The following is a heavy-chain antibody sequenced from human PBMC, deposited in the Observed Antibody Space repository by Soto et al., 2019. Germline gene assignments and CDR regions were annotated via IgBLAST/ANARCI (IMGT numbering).Heavy chain of an antibody. V-gene: IGHV3-43D*04. Sequence: PXVSLRITCATCGLTFDDYSKHWVRPPPGKGLEWVSLITWDVGSTYYADSVKGRFTISRDNSKNSLYLQMNSLRAEDTALYYCAKEMVRGVSSYYYYYYGMDVCGQGTTVTVSS. CDR3: AKEMVRGVSSYYYYYYGMDV. D-gene: IGHD3-10*01. CDR1: GLTFDDYS. CDR2: ITWDVGST. J-gene: IGHJ6*02.